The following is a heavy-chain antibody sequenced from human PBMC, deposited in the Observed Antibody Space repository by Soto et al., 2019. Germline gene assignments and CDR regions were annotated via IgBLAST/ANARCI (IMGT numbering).Heavy chain of an antibody. V-gene: IGHV3-23*01. CDR1: GFTFSGYA. J-gene: IGHJ4*02. Sequence: EVQLLESGGGLVQPGGSLRLSCTASGFTFSGYAMSWVRQSPGKELEWVAAITGDGHRTYYADSVEGRFTISRDNSKKTLFLQMNRLRTEDTAIYHCAKRDYYDSAPFSPLFESWGQGVLVTVSS. D-gene: IGHD3-22*01. CDR3: AKRDYYDSAPFSPLFES. CDR2: ITGDGHRT.